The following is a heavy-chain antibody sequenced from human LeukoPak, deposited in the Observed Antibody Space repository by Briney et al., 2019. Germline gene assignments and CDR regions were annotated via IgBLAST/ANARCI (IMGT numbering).Heavy chain of an antibody. D-gene: IGHD3-22*01. J-gene: IGHJ4*02. V-gene: IGHV1-2*02. CDR2: INPNSGGT. Sequence: SVKVSCKASXYTFTGYYMHWVRQAPGQGLEWMGWINPNSGGTNYAQKFQGRVTMTRDTSISTAYMELSRLRSEDTAVYYCARVGYYYDSSGYYYVSKFDYWGQGTLVTVSS. CDR3: ARVGYYYDSSGYYYVSKFDY. CDR1: XYTFTGYY.